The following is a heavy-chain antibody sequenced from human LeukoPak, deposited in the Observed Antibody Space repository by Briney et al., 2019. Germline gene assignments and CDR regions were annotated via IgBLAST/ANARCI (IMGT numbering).Heavy chain of an antibody. CDR1: GFTFSSYA. V-gene: IGHV3-30*04. D-gene: IGHD3-3*01. J-gene: IGHJ3*02. Sequence: GGSLRLSCAASGFTFSSYAMHWVRQAPGKGLEWVAVISYDGSNKYYADSVKGRFTISRDNAKNSLYLQMNSLRAEDTAVYYCARSYYDFWSGYLGLDIWGQGTMVTVSS. CDR3: ARSYYDFWSGYLGLDI. CDR2: ISYDGSNK.